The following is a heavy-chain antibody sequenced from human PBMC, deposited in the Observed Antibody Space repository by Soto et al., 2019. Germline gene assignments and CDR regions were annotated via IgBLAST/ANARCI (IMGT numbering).Heavy chain of an antibody. D-gene: IGHD3-10*01. Sequence: QVQLQESGPGLVRPSGTLSLPCAVSGDSIIGIGWRSWVRQSPGKGLDWIGEVYHSGATNYNPSLKSRVTISVDTSRNQFSLNLGSVTAADTAVYYCVRNGSYSLDVWGQGTTVTVSS. CDR1: GDSIIGIGW. CDR2: VYHSGAT. CDR3: VRNGSYSLDV. J-gene: IGHJ6*02. V-gene: IGHV4-4*02.